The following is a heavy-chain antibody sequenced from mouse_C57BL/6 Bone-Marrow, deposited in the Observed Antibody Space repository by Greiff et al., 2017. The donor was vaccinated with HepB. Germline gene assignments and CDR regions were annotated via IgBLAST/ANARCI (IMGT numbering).Heavy chain of an antibody. Sequence: QVQLQQSGPGLVQPSQSLSITCTVSGFSLTSYGVHWVRQSPGKGLEWLGVIWRGGSTDYNAAFMSRLSITKDNSKSQVFFKMNSLQADDTAIYYCAKNYDYLYYYAMDYWGQGTSVTVSS. J-gene: IGHJ4*01. CDR1: GFSLTSYG. CDR3: AKNYDYLYYYAMDY. D-gene: IGHD1-1*01. CDR2: IWRGGST. V-gene: IGHV2-5*01.